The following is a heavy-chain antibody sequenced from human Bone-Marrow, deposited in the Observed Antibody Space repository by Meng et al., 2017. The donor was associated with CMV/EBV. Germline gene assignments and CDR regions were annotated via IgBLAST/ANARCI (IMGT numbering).Heavy chain of an antibody. CDR1: GGSISSGDYY. V-gene: IGHV4-61*08. D-gene: IGHD3-22*01. Sequence: SETLSLTCTVSGGSISSGDYYWSWIRQPPGKGLEWIGYIYYSGSTNYNPSLKSRVTISVDTSKNQFSLKLSSVTAADTAVYYCARENYYYNDAFDIWGQGTMVTVSS. CDR2: IYYSGST. J-gene: IGHJ3*02. CDR3: ARENYYYNDAFDI.